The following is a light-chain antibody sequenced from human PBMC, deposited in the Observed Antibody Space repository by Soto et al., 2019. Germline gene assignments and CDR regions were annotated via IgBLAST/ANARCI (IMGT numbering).Light chain of an antibody. V-gene: IGKV3-15*01. CDR1: XXXXXT. CDR3: QEYSNWWT. Sequence: ETVMTQSPATLSVSPGERATLSCRASXXXXXTVAWYQHKPGQAPRLLIYGASSRATGVPARFSGSAPGAXXXXXXXXXXXEDSAVYYXQEYSNWWTFGQGTKIEIK. CDR2: GAS. J-gene: IGKJ1*01.